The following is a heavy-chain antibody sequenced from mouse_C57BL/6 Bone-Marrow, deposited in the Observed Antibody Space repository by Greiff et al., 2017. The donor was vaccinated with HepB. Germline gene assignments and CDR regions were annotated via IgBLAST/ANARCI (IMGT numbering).Heavy chain of an antibody. CDR1: GYTFTSYW. CDR3: ARCGAWFAY. V-gene: IGHV1-50*01. Sequence: QVQLQHPGAELVKPGASVKLSCKASGYTFTSYWMQWVKQRPGQGLEWIGEIDPSDSYTNYNQKFKGKATLTVDTSSSTAYMQLSSLTSEDSAVYYCARCGAWFAYWGQGTLVTVSA. CDR2: IDPSDSYT. J-gene: IGHJ3*01.